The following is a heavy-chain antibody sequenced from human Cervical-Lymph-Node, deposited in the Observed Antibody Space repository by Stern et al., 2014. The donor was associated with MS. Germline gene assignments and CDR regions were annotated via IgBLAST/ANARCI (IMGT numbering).Heavy chain of an antibody. CDR2: INTNTGNT. Sequence: QVQLVESGSELKKPGASVKVSCKASGYTFTRNAMNWVRQAPGQRLEWMGWINTNTGNTTYAQGFTGRFVFSLDTSVSTAYLQISSLKAEDTAIYDCARVKPAAILDYWGQGTLVPVSS. CDR1: GYTFTRNA. V-gene: IGHV7-4-1*02. D-gene: IGHD2-2*01. J-gene: IGHJ4*02. CDR3: ARVKPAAILDY.